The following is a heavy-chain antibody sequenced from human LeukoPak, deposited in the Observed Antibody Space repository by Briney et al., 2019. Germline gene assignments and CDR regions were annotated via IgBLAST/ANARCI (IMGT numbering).Heavy chain of an antibody. J-gene: IGHJ4*02. CDR1: GYTLTELS. CDR2: FDPEDGET. D-gene: IGHD2-15*01. CDR3: ATVVAATPGPFDY. V-gene: IGHV1-24*01. Sequence: ASVKVSCKVSGYTLTELSMHGVRQAPGKGLEWMGGFDPEDGETIYAQKFQGRVTMTEDTSTDTAYMELSSLRSEDTAVYYCATVVAATPGPFDYWGQGTLVTVSS.